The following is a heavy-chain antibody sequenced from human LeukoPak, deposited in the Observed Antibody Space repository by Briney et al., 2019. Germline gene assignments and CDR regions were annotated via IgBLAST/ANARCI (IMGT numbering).Heavy chain of an antibody. J-gene: IGHJ4*02. D-gene: IGHD3-9*01. CDR3: AEGANKYYDILTGYDDY. CDR2: ISGSGGST. V-gene: IGHV3-23*01. Sequence: PGGSLRLSSAASGFTFSSYAMSWVRQAPGKGLEWVSAISGSGGSTYYADSVKGRFAISRDNSKNTLYLQINSLRDEDTAVYYCAEGANKYYDILTGYDDYWGQGTLVTVSS. CDR1: GFTFSSYA.